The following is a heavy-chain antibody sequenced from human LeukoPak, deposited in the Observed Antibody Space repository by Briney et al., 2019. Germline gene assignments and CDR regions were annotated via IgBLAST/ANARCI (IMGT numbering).Heavy chain of an antibody. Sequence: HPGGSLRLSCAASGFTFSSYWMHWVRQVPGKGLVWVSRIREDGTITNYEDSVKGRFTIFRDNARNTLYLQMHSLRAEDTAIYYCARNFVGTSTSDFDSWGQGTQATVSS. J-gene: IGHJ4*02. CDR1: GFTFSSYW. CDR2: IREDGTIT. V-gene: IGHV3-74*01. CDR3: ARNFVGTSTSDFDS. D-gene: IGHD1-26*01.